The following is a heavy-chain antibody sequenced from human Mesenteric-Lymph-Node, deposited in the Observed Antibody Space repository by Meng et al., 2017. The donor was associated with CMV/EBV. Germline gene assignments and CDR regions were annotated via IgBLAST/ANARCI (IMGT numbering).Heavy chain of an antibody. J-gene: IGHJ4*02. CDR1: GYVSRDGNY. CDR3: ARGGRTMIGVIYIAD. Sequence: GYVSRDGNYRRWIRERAGEGVEWIGYIDYSGGTNYKQYRKGRLDISIDTSKNKFSLKLSSVTGTDTAVYYCARGGRTMIGVIYIADWGQGTLVTVSS. CDR2: IDYSGGT. V-gene: IGHV4-31*02. D-gene: IGHD1/OR15-1a*01.